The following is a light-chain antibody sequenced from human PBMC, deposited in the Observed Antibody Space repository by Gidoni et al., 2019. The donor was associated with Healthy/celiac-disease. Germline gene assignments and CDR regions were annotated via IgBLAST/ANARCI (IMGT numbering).Light chain of an antibody. CDR2: DAS. CDR1: QRVSSY. V-gene: IGKV3-11*01. J-gene: IGKJ4*01. CDR3: QQRSNWPLT. Sequence: EIVLTHSPATLSFSPGERATHSCRASQRVSSYLTWYQQKPGQAPRLLIYDASNMATGIPARFSGSGSGTDFTLTISSLEPEDFAVYYCQQRSNWPLTFGGGTKVEIK.